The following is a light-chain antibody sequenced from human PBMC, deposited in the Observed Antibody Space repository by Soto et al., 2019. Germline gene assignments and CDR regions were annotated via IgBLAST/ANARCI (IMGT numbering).Light chain of an antibody. CDR1: QSISKW. V-gene: IGKV1-5*01. CDR3: QQYDNDVPRT. Sequence: DSPMTQSPSTLSASVGDRVVITCRASQSISKWLAWYQHRPGEGTKLLIHDASSLESGVPSRFSGSGSATEFSLTISSWESGDSGAYHFQQYDNDVPRTFGDGTNVDIK. J-gene: IGKJ3*01. CDR2: DAS.